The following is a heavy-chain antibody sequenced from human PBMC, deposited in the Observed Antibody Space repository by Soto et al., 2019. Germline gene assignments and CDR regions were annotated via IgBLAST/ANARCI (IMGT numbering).Heavy chain of an antibody. J-gene: IGHJ4*02. CDR1: GGSISSSNW. CDR2: IYHSGST. D-gene: IGHD6-19*01. Sequence: SETLSLTCAVSGGSISSSNWWSWVRQPPGKGLEWIGEIYHSGSTNYNPSLKSRVTISVDKSKNQFSLKLSSVTAADTAVYYCARAVSSGWYYLDYWGQGTLVTVSS. CDR3: ARAVSSGWYYLDY. V-gene: IGHV4-4*02.